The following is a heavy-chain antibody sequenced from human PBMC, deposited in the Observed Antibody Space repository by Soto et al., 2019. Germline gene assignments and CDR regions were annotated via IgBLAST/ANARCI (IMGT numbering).Heavy chain of an antibody. Sequence: QVQLEQSGAEVKNPGASVKVSCKASGYTFTSYYMHWVRQAPGQGLEWMGVINPGGGITSYAENLHGRVTMTRDTSTSTAYMELSSLRSEDTATYYCARGLAVAYSPALLWGQGTLLTVYS. CDR3: ARGLAVAYSPALL. J-gene: IGHJ4*02. CDR2: INPGGGIT. CDR1: GYTFTSYY. D-gene: IGHD6-19*01. V-gene: IGHV1-46*01.